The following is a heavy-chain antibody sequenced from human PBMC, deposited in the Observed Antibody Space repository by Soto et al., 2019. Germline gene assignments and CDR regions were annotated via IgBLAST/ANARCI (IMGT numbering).Heavy chain of an antibody. J-gene: IGHJ4*02. CDR1: GFTFSNYW. V-gene: IGHV3-74*01. CDR2: INSDGSTT. D-gene: IGHD1-20*01. CDR3: VRGSVYNWRGDY. Sequence: EVQLVESGGGLVQPGWSLRLSCAASGFTFSNYWMHWVRQAPGKGLVWVSRINSDGSTTGNADSVKGRFTISRDNAKNTLYLQMNSLRAEDTAVYYCVRGSVYNWRGDYWGQGTLVTVSS.